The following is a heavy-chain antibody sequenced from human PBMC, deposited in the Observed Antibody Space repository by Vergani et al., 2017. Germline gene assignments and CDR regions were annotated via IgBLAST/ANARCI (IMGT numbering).Heavy chain of an antibody. J-gene: IGHJ3*01. Sequence: QVQLQASGPGRVKPSQTLSLTCTMSGGSISDGYYFWSWIRQPAGKGLEWLGHISASGNASHSPSLKTRVSMSVDTSTNQFSLTVTSVTAADTAIYFCARRSGGYYSGGKVHPLRTAFDVWGHGTVVTVSA. CDR1: GGSISDGYYF. CDR3: ARRSGGYYSGGKVHPLRTAFDV. D-gene: IGHD2-15*01. CDR2: ISASGNA. V-gene: IGHV4-61*02.